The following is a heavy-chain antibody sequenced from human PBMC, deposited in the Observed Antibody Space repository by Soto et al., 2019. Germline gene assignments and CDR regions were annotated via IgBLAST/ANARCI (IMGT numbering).Heavy chain of an antibody. CDR3: AKGWHYFDY. CDR1: GFTFSSYA. V-gene: IGHV3-30-3*01. J-gene: IGHJ4*02. Sequence: GGSLRLSCAASGFTFSSYAMHWVRQAPGKGLEWVAVISYDGSNKYYADSVKGRFTISRDNSKNTLYLQMNSLRAEDTAVYYCAKGWHYFDYWGQGTLVTVSS. CDR2: ISYDGSNK.